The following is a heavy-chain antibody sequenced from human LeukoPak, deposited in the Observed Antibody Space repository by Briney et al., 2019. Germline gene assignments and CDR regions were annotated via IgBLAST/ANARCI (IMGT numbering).Heavy chain of an antibody. D-gene: IGHD3-22*01. CDR2: IIPIFGTA. Sequence: GASVKVSCKASGGTFSSYAISWVRQAPGQGLEWMGGIIPIFGTANYAQKFQGRVTITADESTSTAYMELSSLRYEDTAVYYCARGHDSSGYLYYYYYMDVWGKGTTVTVSS. J-gene: IGHJ6*03. CDR1: GGTFSSYA. V-gene: IGHV1-69*01. CDR3: ARGHDSSGYLYYYYYMDV.